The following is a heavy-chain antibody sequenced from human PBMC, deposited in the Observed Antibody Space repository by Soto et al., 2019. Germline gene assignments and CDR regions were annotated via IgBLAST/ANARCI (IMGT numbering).Heavy chain of an antibody. Sequence: GGSLRLSCAASGFTFSTYWMSWVRQAPGKGLEWVANIKQDGSEKYYVDSVRGRLTVSRDNAKSSLYLQMNSLRVEDTAVYYCATSPPRDSARVYVWGQGTTVPVSS. J-gene: IGHJ6*02. CDR2: IKQDGSEK. V-gene: IGHV3-7*01. CDR1: GFTFSTYW. CDR3: ATSPPRDSARVYV.